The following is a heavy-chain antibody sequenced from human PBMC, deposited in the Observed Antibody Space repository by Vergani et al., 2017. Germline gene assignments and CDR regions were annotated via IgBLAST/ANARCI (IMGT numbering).Heavy chain of an antibody. CDR3: ARGNPYVDFDI. CDR2: IHTNGVI. D-gene: IGHD3-16*01. V-gene: IGHV4-61*02. Sequence: QLQLQEPGPGLVKPSETLSLSCRVSGDSISRSHYYWSWLRQPAGKRLEWIGRIHTNGVIHYNPSLNSRATISVDTSRNQISLKLTSVTATDTAIYFCARGNPYVDFDIWGQGTMITVSS. J-gene: IGHJ3*02. CDR1: GDSISRSHYY.